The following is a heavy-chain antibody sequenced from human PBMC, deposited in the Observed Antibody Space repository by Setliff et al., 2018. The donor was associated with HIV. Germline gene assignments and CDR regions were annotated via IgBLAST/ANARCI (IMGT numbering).Heavy chain of an antibody. V-gene: IGHV4-4*07. CDR1: GGSISSYY. D-gene: IGHD5-18*01. Sequence: PSETLSLTCTVSGGSISSYYWSWIRQPAGKGLEWIGRIYTNGSTYYNPSLKSRLTISVDTSKNQFSLKLSSVTAADTAVYYCARRDGYSYGFYFDYWGQGTLVTVS. J-gene: IGHJ4*02. CDR2: IYTNGST. CDR3: ARRDGYSYGFYFDY.